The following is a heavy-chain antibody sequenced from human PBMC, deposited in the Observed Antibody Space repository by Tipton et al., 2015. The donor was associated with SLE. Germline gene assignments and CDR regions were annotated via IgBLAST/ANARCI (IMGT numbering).Heavy chain of an antibody. CDR1: GFTFSSYA. V-gene: IGHV3-23*01. CDR2: ISGSGGRT. Sequence: SLRLSCAASGFTFSSYAMSWVRQAPGKGLEWVSSISGSGGRTYYADSVKGRFTISRDNSKNTLYLQMNSLRAEDTAVYYCAKGAPNYYGMDVWGQGTPVTVSS. CDR3: AKGAPNYYGMDV. J-gene: IGHJ6*02.